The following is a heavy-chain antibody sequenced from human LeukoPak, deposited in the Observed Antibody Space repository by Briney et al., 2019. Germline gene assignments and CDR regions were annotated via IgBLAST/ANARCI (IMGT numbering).Heavy chain of an antibody. CDR2: INPNSGGT. CDR3: ARDSCSSTSCLSIDDY. J-gene: IGHJ4*02. V-gene: IGHV1-2*02. D-gene: IGHD2-2*01. Sequence: ASVKVSCKASGYTFIAYYMHWVRQAPGQGLEWMGWINPNSGGTNYAQKFQGRVTMTRDTSISTVYMELSRLRSDDTAVYYCARDSCSSTSCLSIDDYWGQGTLVTVSS. CDR1: GYTFIAYY.